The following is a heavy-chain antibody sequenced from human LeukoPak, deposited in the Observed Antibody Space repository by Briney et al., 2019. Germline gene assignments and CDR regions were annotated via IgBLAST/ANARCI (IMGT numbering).Heavy chain of an antibody. CDR2: ISAYNGNT. Sequence: ASVKVSCKASGYTFTSYGISWVRQAPGQGLEWMGWISAYNGNTNYAQKLQGRVTMTTDTSTSTAYMELRSLRSDDTAVYYCARDPKRTVTTLYNWFDPWGQRTLVTVSS. CDR3: ARDPKRTVTTLYNWFDP. D-gene: IGHD4-11*01. J-gene: IGHJ5*02. CDR1: GYTFTSYG. V-gene: IGHV1-18*01.